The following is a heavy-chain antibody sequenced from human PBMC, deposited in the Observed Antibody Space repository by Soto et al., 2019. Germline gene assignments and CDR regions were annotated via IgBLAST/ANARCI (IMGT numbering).Heavy chain of an antibody. J-gene: IGHJ6*02. V-gene: IGHV1-69*06. CDR2: IIPIFGTA. D-gene: IGHD2-15*01. Sequence: SVKVSCKASGGTFSSYAISWVRQAPGQGLEWMGGIIPIFGTATYAQKFQGRVTITADKSTSTAYMELSSLRSEDTAVYYCARVIVVVDANYYYGMDVWGQGTTVTVSS. CDR3: ARVIVVVDANYYYGMDV. CDR1: GGTFSSYA.